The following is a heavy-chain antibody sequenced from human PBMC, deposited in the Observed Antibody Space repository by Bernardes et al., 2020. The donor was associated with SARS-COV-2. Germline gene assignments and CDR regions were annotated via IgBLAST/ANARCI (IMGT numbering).Heavy chain of an antibody. CDR2: IYSSGTT. V-gene: IGHV4-59*08. CDR3: ARLAGASGSHNF. J-gene: IGHJ4*02. CDR1: SGSLISSY. Sequence: SETLSLTCNIFSGSLISSYWSWIILPPGKGLAWIGYIYSSGTTKYNPSLRSRVTIAMDTSKTQFSLRLRSVTAADTAVYYCARLAGASGSHNFWGQGTQVSVPA. D-gene: IGHD3-10*01.